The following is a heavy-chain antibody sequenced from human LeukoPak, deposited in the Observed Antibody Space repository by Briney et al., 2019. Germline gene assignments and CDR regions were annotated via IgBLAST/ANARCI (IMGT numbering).Heavy chain of an antibody. CDR2: INPNSGGT. CDR3: AREALEDYFDY. V-gene: IGHV1-2*06. J-gene: IGHJ4*02. CDR1: GDTFTGYY. Sequence: ASVKVSCKASGDTFTGYYMHWVRQALGQGLEWMGRINPNSGGTNYAQKFQGRVTMTRDTSISTAYMELSRLRSDDTAVYYCAREALEDYFDYWGQGTLVTVSS.